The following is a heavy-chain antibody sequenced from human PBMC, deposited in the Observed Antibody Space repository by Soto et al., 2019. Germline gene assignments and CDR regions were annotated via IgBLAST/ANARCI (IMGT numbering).Heavy chain of an antibody. D-gene: IGHD1-20*01. CDR3: AREIITGINNFVDP. Sequence: PSVTLSLSKTFSGCNLSNSDGSWIRQTPGKGLEWIGYIYHSGSTNYNPSLKSRVTISVDTSKNQFSLKLSSVTAADTAVYYCAREIITGINNFVDPWVQGTLVTV. V-gene: IGHV4-59*01. CDR2: IYHSGST. J-gene: IGHJ5*02. CDR1: GCNLSNSD.